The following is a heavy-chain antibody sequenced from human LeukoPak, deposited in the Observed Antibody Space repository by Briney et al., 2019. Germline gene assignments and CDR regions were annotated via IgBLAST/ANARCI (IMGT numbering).Heavy chain of an antibody. J-gene: IGHJ5*02. CDR1: GFTFSSYS. V-gene: IGHV3-21*01. CDR3: ARGELEYSSSWQNWFDP. D-gene: IGHD6-13*01. Sequence: PGGSLRLSCAASGFTFSSYSMNWVRQAPGKGLEWVSSNSSSSSYIYYADSVKGRFTISRDNAKNSLYLQMNSLRAEDTAVYYCARGELEYSSSWQNWFDPWGQGTLVTVSS. CDR2: NSSSSSYI.